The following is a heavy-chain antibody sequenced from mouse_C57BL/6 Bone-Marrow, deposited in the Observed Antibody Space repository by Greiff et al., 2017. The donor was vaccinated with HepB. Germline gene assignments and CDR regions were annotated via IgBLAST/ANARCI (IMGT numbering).Heavy chain of an antibody. CDR1: GFTFSDYG. Sequence: EVQLQESGGGLVKPGGSLKLSCAASGFTFSDYGMHWVRQAPEKGLEWVAYISSGSSTIYYADTVKGRFTISRDNAKYTLFLQMTSLRSEDTAMYYCAGDGYWYFDVWGTGTTVTVSS. CDR3: AGDGYWYFDV. V-gene: IGHV5-17*01. J-gene: IGHJ1*03. D-gene: IGHD2-3*01. CDR2: ISSGSSTI.